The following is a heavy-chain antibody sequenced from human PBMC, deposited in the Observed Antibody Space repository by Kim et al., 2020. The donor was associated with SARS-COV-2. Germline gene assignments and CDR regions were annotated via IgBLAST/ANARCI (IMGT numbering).Heavy chain of an antibody. CDR3: ARGITMAGDYYMDV. Sequence: ASVKVSCKASGYTFTSYAMNWVRQAPGQGLEWMGWINTNTGNPTYAQGFTGRFVFSLDTSVSTAYLQISSLKAEDTAVYYCARGITMAGDYYMDVWGKGTTVTVSS. CDR2: INTNTGNP. CDR1: GYTFTSYA. V-gene: IGHV7-4-1*02. D-gene: IGHD3-10*02. J-gene: IGHJ6*03.